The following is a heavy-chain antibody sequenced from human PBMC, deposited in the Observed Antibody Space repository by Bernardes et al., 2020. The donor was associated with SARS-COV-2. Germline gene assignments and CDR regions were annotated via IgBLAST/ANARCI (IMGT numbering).Heavy chain of an antibody. CDR1: GYNFNTQW. J-gene: IGHJ4*02. V-gene: IGHV5-51*01. Sequence: GESLKISCGGSGYNFNTQWVAWVRQVAGKGLEYMGIIYPGDSETKYGPSFQGRVTISADKSINTVYLQWNRLDASDTTMYYCATSPILSGWPFDHWGQGTLITVSS. CDR2: IYPGDSET. D-gene: IGHD6-19*01. CDR3: ATSPILSGWPFDH.